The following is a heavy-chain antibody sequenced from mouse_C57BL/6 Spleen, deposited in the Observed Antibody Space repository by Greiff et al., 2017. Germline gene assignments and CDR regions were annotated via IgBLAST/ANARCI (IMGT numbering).Heavy chain of an antibody. D-gene: IGHD2-3*01. J-gene: IGHJ1*03. CDR1: GFTFSSYA. CDR2: ISDGGSYT. CDR3: AYDGSGWYFDV. Sequence: EVKLVESGGGLVKPGGSLKLSCAASGFTFSSYAMSWVRQTPEKRLEWVATISDGGSYTYYPDNVKGRFTISRDNAKNNLYLQMSHLKSEDTAMYYCAYDGSGWYFDVWGTETTVTVSS. V-gene: IGHV5-4*03.